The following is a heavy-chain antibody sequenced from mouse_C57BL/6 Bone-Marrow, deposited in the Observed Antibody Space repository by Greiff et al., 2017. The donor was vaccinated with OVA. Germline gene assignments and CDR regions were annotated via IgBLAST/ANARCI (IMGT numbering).Heavy chain of an antibody. Sequence: EVQRVESGEGLVKPGGSLKLSCAASGFTFSSYAMSWVRQTPEKRLEWVAYISSGGDYIYYADTVKGRFTISRDNARNTLYLQMSSLKSEDTAMYYCTRDSYSNYPYYAMDYWGQGTSVTVSS. V-gene: IGHV5-9-1*02. CDR2: ISSGGDYI. J-gene: IGHJ4*01. CDR3: TRDSYSNYPYYAMDY. D-gene: IGHD2-5*01. CDR1: GFTFSSYA.